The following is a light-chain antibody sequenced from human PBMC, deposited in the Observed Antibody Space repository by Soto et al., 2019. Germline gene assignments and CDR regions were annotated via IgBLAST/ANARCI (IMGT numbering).Light chain of an antibody. CDR2: GNT. Sequence: QSVLTQPPSESGAPGQRVTISCTGSRSNIGAGYDVHWYQQLPGTAPKLLVSGNTNRPSGVPDRFSGSKSGTSASLAITGLQAEDEADYYCQSFDSSLSGWVFGGGTKLTVL. CDR1: RSNIGAGYD. CDR3: QSFDSSLSGWV. V-gene: IGLV1-40*01. J-gene: IGLJ3*02.